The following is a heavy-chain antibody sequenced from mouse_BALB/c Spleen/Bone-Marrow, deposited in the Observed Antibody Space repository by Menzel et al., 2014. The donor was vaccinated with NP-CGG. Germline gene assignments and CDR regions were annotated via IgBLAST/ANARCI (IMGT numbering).Heavy chain of an antibody. CDR2: ISYDGSN. V-gene: IGHV3-6*02. CDR1: GYSITSGYY. J-gene: IGHJ2*01. Sequence: ESGPGLVKPSQSLSLTCSVTGYSITSGYYWNWIRQFPGNKLEWMGYISYDGSNNYNPSLKNRISSTRDTSKNQFFLKLNSVTTEDTATYYCARDWDGYYFDYWGQGTTLTVSS. CDR3: ARDWDGYYFDY. D-gene: IGHD2-3*01.